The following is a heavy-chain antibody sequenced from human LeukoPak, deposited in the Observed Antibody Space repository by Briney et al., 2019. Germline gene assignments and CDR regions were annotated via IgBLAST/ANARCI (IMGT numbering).Heavy chain of an antibody. J-gene: IGHJ1*01. CDR2: LFYSGNT. CDR3: GRVRTGNTGSPEYFED. CDR1: GGSFSSYY. Sequence: PSETLSLSCTVSGGSFSSYYWSWIRQPPGKGLEWIGYLFYSGNTNSNPSLKSRVTISADTSKNQFSLRLNSVTAADTAVYFCGRVRTGNTGSPEYFEDWGQGTLVTVSS. V-gene: IGHV4-59*01. D-gene: IGHD5-12*01.